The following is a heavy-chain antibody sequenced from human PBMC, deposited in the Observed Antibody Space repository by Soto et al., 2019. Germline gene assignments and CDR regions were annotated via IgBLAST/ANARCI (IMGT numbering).Heavy chain of an antibody. Sequence: PGESLKISCKGSGYRFTSYWIAWVRQMPGKGLEWMGIIYAGDSDTRYGPSFQGQVTISAVKSISTAYLQWSSLKALDTVMYYCARRTDGTGAYIDFWGQGTLVTVSS. V-gene: IGHV5-51*01. CDR3: ARRTDGTGAYIDF. CDR2: IYAGDSDT. J-gene: IGHJ4*02. CDR1: GYRFTSYW.